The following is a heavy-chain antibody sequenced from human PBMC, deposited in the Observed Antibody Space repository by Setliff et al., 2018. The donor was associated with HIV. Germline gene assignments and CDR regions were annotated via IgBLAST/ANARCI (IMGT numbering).Heavy chain of an antibody. D-gene: IGHD2-21*01. V-gene: IGHV3-15*01. J-gene: IGHJ4*02. CDR3: TTGTRLVD. CDR1: GFTFRNAW. Sequence: PGGSLRLSCAASGFTFRNAWMSWVRQAPGKGLEWVGRIKGKTDGGTTDYAAPVKRRFTISRDDSKNTLYLQMNSLKIEDTAVYYCTTGTRLVDWGQGALVTVSS. CDR2: IKGKTDGGTT.